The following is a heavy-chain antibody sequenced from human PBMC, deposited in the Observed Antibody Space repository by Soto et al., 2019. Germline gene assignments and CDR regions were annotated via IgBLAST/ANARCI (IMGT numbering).Heavy chain of an antibody. Sequence: SETLSLTCTVSGGSISSGGYYWSWIRQHPGKGLEWIGYIYYSGSTYYNPSLKSRVTISVDTSKNQFSLKLSSVTAADTAVYYCARDGCSGGSCNRRYYYYGMDVWGQGTTVTVSS. CDR2: IYYSGST. V-gene: IGHV4-31*03. CDR3: ARDGCSGGSCNRRYYYYGMDV. J-gene: IGHJ6*02. D-gene: IGHD2-15*01. CDR1: GGSISSGGYY.